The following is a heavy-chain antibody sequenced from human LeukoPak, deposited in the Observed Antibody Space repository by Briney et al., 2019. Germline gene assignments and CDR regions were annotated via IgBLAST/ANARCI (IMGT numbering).Heavy chain of an antibody. CDR3: AREYCGGECYSGFDF. Sequence: WGSLRLSCVASGFTFSGYAIHWVRQAPGKGLEWVALISYDGSNKDYTHSVKGRFTISRDNSKNPLYLQMNSLRAEDSAVYYCAREYCGGECYSGFDFWGQGTLVTVSS. V-gene: IGHV3-30*04. D-gene: IGHD2-21*01. CDR1: GFTFSGYA. J-gene: IGHJ5*01. CDR2: ISYDGSNK.